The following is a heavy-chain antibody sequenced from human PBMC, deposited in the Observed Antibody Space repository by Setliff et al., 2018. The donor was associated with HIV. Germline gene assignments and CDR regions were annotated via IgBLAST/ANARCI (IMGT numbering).Heavy chain of an antibody. J-gene: IGHJ5*02. D-gene: IGHD2-15*01. CDR1: GYSFSSYY. V-gene: IGHV1-46*01. CDR3: AREGHVATPGSSEFDP. Sequence: ASVKVSCKASGYSFSSYYMHWVRQAPGQGLEWMGIINPRGGKANYAQRFQGRLTVTTDTSTSTVYMELRLLTSDDTAIYYCAREGHVATPGSSEFDPWGQGTLVTVSA. CDR2: INPRGGKA.